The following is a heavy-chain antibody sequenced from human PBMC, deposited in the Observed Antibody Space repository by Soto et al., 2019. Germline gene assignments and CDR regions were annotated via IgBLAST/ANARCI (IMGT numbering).Heavy chain of an antibody. D-gene: IGHD1-26*01. CDR3: AGGVGATHYYYYGMDV. V-gene: IGHV3-9*01. CDR2: ISWNSGSI. Sequence: SLRLSCAASGFTFDDYAMHWVRQAPGKGLEWVSGISWNSGSIGYADSVKGRFTISRDNAKNSLYLQMNSLRAEDTALYYCAGGVGATHYYYYGMDVWGQGTTVTVSS. J-gene: IGHJ6*02. CDR1: GFTFDDYA.